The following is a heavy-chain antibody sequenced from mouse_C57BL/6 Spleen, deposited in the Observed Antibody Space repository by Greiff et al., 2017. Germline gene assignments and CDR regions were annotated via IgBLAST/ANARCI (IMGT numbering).Heavy chain of an antibody. V-gene: IGHV1-82*01. CDR3: APYYYGSSYGFAY. J-gene: IGHJ3*01. Sequence: QVQLKQPGPELVKPGASVKISCKASGYAFSSSWINWVKQRPGKGLEWIGRIYPGDGDTNYNGKFKGKATLTADKSSSTAYMQLSSLTSEDSAVYFCAPYYYGSSYGFAYWGQGTLVTVSA. D-gene: IGHD1-1*01. CDR2: IYPGDGDT. CDR1: GYAFSSSW.